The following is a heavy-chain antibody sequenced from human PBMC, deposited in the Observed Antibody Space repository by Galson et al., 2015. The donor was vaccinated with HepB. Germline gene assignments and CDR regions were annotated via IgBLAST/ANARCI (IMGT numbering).Heavy chain of an antibody. D-gene: IGHD2-2*01. V-gene: IGHV3-7*03. CDR1: GFTFSSYW. J-gene: IGHJ4*02. CDR2: IKQDGSEK. Sequence: SLRLSCAASGFTFSSYWMSWVRQAPGKGLEWVANIKQDGSEKYYVDSVKGRFTISRDNAKNSLYLQMNSLRAEDTAVYYCARGGNRRIVPNLDYWGQGTLVTVSS. CDR3: ARGGNRRIVPNLDY.